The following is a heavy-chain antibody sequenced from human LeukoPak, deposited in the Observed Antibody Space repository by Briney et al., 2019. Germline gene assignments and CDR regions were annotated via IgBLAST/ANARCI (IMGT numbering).Heavy chain of an antibody. D-gene: IGHD3-10*01. CDR1: GFTFRNYA. J-gene: IGHJ4*02. CDR3: VKARGAMTTRWYFDY. Sequence: PGGSLRLSCSPSGFTFRNYAMYWVRQAPGKGLEYVSAISNNGGSTYYADSVKGRFTISRDNSKNTLYFQMSYLRGEDPTVYYCVKARGAMTTRWYFDYWGQGTLVTVSS. CDR2: ISNNGGST. V-gene: IGHV3-64D*06.